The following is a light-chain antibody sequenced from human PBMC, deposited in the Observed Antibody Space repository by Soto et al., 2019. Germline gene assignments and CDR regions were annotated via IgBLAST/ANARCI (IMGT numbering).Light chain of an antibody. V-gene: IGLV1-51*01. CDR1: SSNIGDDY. CDR3: GTWDSSLSGGV. Sequence: QSVLTQPPSVSSAPGQKVTISCSGSSSNIGDDYVSWYQQFPGKAPRLLIYDDDKRPSGIPDRFSGSKSGTAATLELTGLQTGDEADYYCGTWDSSLSGGVFGGGTKLTVL. CDR2: DDD. J-gene: IGLJ3*02.